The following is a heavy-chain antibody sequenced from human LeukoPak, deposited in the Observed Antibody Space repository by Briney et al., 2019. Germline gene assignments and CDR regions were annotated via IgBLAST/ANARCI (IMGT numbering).Heavy chain of an antibody. Sequence: SETLSLTRTVSGCSISSGYYWGWIRQPPGKGLEWIGSIYHSGSTYYNPSLKSRVTIAVDTSKNQFYLKLSSVTAPDTAVYYCASEWLTGIATVRGILSYFDYWGQGTLVTVSS. D-gene: IGHD3-10*01. V-gene: IGHV4-38-2*02. CDR3: ASEWLTGIATVRGILSYFDY. CDR2: IYHSGST. J-gene: IGHJ4*02. CDR1: GCSISSGYY.